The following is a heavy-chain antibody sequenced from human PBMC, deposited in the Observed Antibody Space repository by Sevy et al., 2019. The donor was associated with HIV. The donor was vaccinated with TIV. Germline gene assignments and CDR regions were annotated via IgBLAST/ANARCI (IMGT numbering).Heavy chain of an antibody. CDR2: ISSSSSYI. CDR3: ARVRVEGVGAFDI. J-gene: IGHJ3*02. CDR1: GFTFSSYS. D-gene: IGHD2-21*01. Sequence: GGSLRLSCAASGFTFSSYSMNWVRQAPGKGLEWVSSISSSSSYIYYADSVKGRFTISRDNAKNSLYLQMNSLRAEDTAVYYCARVRVEGVGAFDIWGQGTMVTVSS. V-gene: IGHV3-21*01.